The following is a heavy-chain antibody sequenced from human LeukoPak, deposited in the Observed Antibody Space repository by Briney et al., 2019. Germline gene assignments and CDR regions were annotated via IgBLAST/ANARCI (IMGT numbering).Heavy chain of an antibody. CDR3: SRASTMAAPGAMPNDF. V-gene: IGHV1-2*02. D-gene: IGHD6-13*01. Sequence: ASVKVSCKASGYTFTGYYMHWVRQAPEQGLEWMGWINPNSGGTNYAQKFQGRVTMTRDTSISTAYMELSSLRSDDSAVYFCSRASTMAAPGAMPNDFWGQGTLVTVSS. CDR2: INPNSGGT. J-gene: IGHJ4*02. CDR1: GYTFTGYY.